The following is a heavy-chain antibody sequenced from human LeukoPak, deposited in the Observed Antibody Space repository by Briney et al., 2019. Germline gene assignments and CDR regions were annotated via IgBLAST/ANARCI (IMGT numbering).Heavy chain of an antibody. Sequence: SETLSLTCAVYDESFNGYYWSWIRQPPGKGLEWIGEMNDSGRTTYNPSLESRATISAERSKNQFSLKLTSVTAADTAVYYCASGSWSRRFAPWGQGTLVTVSS. D-gene: IGHD1-14*01. J-gene: IGHJ5*02. CDR1: DESFNGYY. CDR3: ASGSWSRRFAP. V-gene: IGHV4-34*01. CDR2: MNDSGRT.